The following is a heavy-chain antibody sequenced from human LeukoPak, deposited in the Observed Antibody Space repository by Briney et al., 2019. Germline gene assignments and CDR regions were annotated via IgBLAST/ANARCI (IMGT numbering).Heavy chain of an antibody. CDR2: IYYSGST. CDR3: ARDLGDSRPNDAFDI. CDR1: GGSISSGDYY. Sequence: PSETLSLTCTVSGGSISSGDYYWSWIRQPPGKGLEWIGYIYYSGSTYYNPSLKSRVTISVDTSKNQFSLKLSSVTAADTAVYYCARDLGDSRPNDAFDIWGQGTMVTVSS. V-gene: IGHV4-30-4*08. D-gene: IGHD3-22*01. J-gene: IGHJ3*02.